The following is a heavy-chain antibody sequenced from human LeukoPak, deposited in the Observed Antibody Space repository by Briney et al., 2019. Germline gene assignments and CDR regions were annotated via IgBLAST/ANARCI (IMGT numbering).Heavy chain of an antibody. J-gene: IGHJ4*02. D-gene: IGHD2/OR15-2a*01. Sequence: PGGSLRLSCAASGFTVSTNYMSWVRQAPGRGLEWVAVISYDATNKYYADSVKGRFTLSRDNSKNTLYLQTNTLRDEDTAVYYCAKASSDYFYYFEYWGQGTLVTVSS. CDR3: AKASSDYFYYFEY. V-gene: IGHV3-30*18. CDR2: ISYDATNK. CDR1: GFTVSTNY.